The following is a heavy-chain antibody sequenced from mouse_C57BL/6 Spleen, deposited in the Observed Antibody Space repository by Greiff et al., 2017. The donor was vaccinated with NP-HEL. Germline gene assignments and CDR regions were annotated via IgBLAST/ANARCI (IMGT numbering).Heavy chain of an antibody. CDR2: ISGGGGNT. Sequence: EVMLVESGGGLVKPGGSLKLSCAASGFTFSSYTMSWVRQTPEKRLEWVATISGGGGNTYYPDSVKGRFTISRDNAKNTLYLQMSSLRSEDTALYYCARKDYYSNYEGYYFDYWGQGTTLTVSS. V-gene: IGHV5-9*01. CDR1: GFTFSSYT. D-gene: IGHD2-5*01. CDR3: ARKDYYSNYEGYYFDY. J-gene: IGHJ2*01.